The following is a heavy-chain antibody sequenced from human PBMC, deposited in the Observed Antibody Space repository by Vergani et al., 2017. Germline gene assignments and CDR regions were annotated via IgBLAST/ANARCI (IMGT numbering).Heavy chain of an antibody. D-gene: IGHD3-3*01. Sequence: EVQVLESGGGLVQPGGSLRLSCAASGFTFSNYAMSWVRQAPGKGLEWVSGISGSGDSTYYADSVKGRFTISRDNSKNTLYLQMNSLRAEDTAVYYCAKGMRFDFWSGHSFDYWGQGTLVTVSS. V-gene: IGHV3-23*01. CDR1: GFTFSNYA. J-gene: IGHJ4*02. CDR2: ISGSGDST. CDR3: AKGMRFDFWSGHSFDY.